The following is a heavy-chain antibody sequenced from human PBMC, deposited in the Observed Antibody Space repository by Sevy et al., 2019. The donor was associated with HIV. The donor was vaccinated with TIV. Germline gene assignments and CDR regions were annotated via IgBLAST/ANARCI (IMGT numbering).Heavy chain of an antibody. J-gene: IGHJ3*02. V-gene: IGHV3-21*01. CDR3: ARDAALSNYYDSSGYPNAFDI. CDR1: GFTFSSYS. CDR2: ISSSSSYI. D-gene: IGHD3-22*01. Sequence: GGSLRLSCAASGFTFSSYSMNWVRQAPGKGLEWVSSISSSSSYIYYADSVKGRFTISSDKAKNSLYLQMNSLRAEDTAVYYCARDAALSNYYDSSGYPNAFDIWGQGTMVTVSS.